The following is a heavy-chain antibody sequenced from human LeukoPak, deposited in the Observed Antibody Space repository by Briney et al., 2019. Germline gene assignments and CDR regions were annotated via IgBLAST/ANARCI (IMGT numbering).Heavy chain of an antibody. Sequence: PSETLSLTCTVSGGSISSYYWSWIRQPAGKGLEWIGRIYTSGSTNYNPSLKSRVTMSVDTSKNQFSLKLSSVTAADTAVYYCAREIYDYGDYYFDYWGQGTLVTVSS. CDR3: AREIYDYGDYYFDY. CDR1: GGSISSYY. CDR2: IYTSGST. J-gene: IGHJ4*02. V-gene: IGHV4-4*07. D-gene: IGHD4-17*01.